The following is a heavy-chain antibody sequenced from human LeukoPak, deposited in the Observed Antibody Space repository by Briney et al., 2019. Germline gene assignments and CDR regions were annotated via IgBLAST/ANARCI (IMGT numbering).Heavy chain of an antibody. V-gene: IGHV3-7*03. Sequence: GGSLRLSCAASGFTFSSYWMSWVRQAPGKGLEWVANIKQDGSEKYYVDSVKGRFTISRDNAKNSLYLQMNSLRAEDTAVYYCAKDTASSWWYFDLWGRGTLVTVFS. D-gene: IGHD5-18*01. CDR2: IKQDGSEK. J-gene: IGHJ2*01. CDR1: GFTFSSYW. CDR3: AKDTASSWWYFDL.